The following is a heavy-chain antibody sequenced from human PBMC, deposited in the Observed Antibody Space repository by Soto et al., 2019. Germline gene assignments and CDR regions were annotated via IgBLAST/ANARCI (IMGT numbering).Heavy chain of an antibody. J-gene: IGHJ6*02. CDR3: AREEEIQLWTTYYYYGMDV. V-gene: IGHV1-46*01. D-gene: IGHD5-18*01. CDR1: GYTFTSYY. CDR2: INPSGGST. Sequence: GASLKVSCKASGYTFTSYYMHWVRQAPGQGLEWMGIINPSGGSTSYAQKFQGRVTMTRDTSTSTVYMELSSLRSEDTAVYYCAREEEIQLWTTYYYYGMDVWGQGTTDTVSS.